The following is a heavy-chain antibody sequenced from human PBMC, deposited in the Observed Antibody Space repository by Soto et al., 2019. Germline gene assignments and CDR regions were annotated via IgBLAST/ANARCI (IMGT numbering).Heavy chain of an antibody. CDR1: GFTFTNAW. Sequence: GGSLRLSCAASGFTFTNAWMSWVRQAPGKGLEWVGRIKSKTDGGTTDYAAPVKGRFTISRDDSKNTLYLQMNSQKTEDTAVYYCTTARGTYGAEYFQHWGQGTLVTVSS. J-gene: IGHJ1*01. CDR3: TTARGTYGAEYFQH. D-gene: IGHD4-17*01. CDR2: IKSKTDGGTT. V-gene: IGHV3-15*01.